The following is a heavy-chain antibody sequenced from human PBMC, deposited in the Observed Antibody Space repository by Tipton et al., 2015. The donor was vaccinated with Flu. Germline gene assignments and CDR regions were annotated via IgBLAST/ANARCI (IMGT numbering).Heavy chain of an antibody. CDR2: IKQDGSEG. J-gene: IGHJ5*02. Sequence: SLRLSCAASGFTFSNYWMSWVRQAPGKGLEWVAHIKQDGSEGYYVDSVKGRFTISRDNAKNSLYLQMKSLRAEDTAVYYCARDHEGYYDFWSGYKGGRNNWFDPWGQGTLVTVSS. V-gene: IGHV3-7*01. CDR1: GFTFSNYW. D-gene: IGHD3-3*01. CDR3: ARDHEGYYDFWSGYKGGRNNWFDP.